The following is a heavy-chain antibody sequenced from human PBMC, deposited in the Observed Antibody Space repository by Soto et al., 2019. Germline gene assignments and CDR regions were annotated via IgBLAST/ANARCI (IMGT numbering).Heavy chain of an antibody. D-gene: IGHD5-18*01. CDR1: AFSFTNAW. Sequence: GGSLRLSCVASAFSFTNAWMSWVRQAPGKGLEWVGRIKSITDGGTTDYAAPVKGRFTISRDDSNNTLYLQMNSLKTEDTAVYYSSTGRSTYGLDSWGQGTLVTVSS. CDR2: IKSITDGGTT. V-gene: IGHV3-15*01. J-gene: IGHJ4*02. CDR3: STGRSTYGLDS.